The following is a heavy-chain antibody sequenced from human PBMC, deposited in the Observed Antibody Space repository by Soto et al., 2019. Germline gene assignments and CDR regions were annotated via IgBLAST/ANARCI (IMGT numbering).Heavy chain of an antibody. Sequence: EVQLAESGGGLAQPGGSPRLSCAASGFTLSGYAMDWVRQAPGKGLEYVSGISSNGVGTYYANSVQGRFTISRDNSKNTVYLQMGSLRTEDMAVYYCARRARPDFYYMDVWGKGTTVTVSS. CDR3: ARRARPDFYYMDV. V-gene: IGHV3-64*01. CDR1: GFTLSGYA. CDR2: ISSNGVGT. D-gene: IGHD6-6*01. J-gene: IGHJ6*03.